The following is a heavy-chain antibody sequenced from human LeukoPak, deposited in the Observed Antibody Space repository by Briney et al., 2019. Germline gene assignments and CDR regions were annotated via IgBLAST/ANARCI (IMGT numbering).Heavy chain of an antibody. CDR2: INHSGST. CDR3: ARSPSGGGKDAFDI. CDR1: GGCFSGYY. Sequence: SETLSLTCVVYGGCFSGYYWSWLGQPPGEGLEWIGEINHSGSTNYNPSLKSRVTISVDTSKSHFSLRLSSVTAADTAVYYCARSPSGGGKDAFDIWGQGTMVTVSS. D-gene: IGHD2-2*01. J-gene: IGHJ3*02. V-gene: IGHV4-34*01.